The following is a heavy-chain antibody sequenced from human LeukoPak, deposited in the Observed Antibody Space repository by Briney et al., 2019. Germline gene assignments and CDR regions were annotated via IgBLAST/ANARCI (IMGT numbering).Heavy chain of an antibody. J-gene: IGHJ5*02. Sequence: PSETLSLTCTVSGYSISSGYYWGWIRQPPGKGLEWMGSIYHSGSTYYNPSLKSRVTISVDTSKNQFSLKLSSVTAADTAVYYCARSEVVVAAIYWFDPWGQGTLVTVSS. V-gene: IGHV4-38-2*02. CDR2: IYHSGST. CDR3: ARSEVVVAAIYWFDP. D-gene: IGHD2-15*01. CDR1: GYSISSGYY.